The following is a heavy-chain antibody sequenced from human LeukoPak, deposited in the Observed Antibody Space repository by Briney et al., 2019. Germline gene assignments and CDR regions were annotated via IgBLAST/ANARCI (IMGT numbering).Heavy chain of an antibody. J-gene: IGHJ4*02. CDR2: VNESGGT. CDR1: IDSFSNYH. V-gene: IGHV4-34*01. CDR3: ARSINLNTYGSGSYYNN. Sequence: SETLSLTCAVYIDSFSNYHWNWIRQTPAKGMEWIGEVNESGGTNISPSLRSRVILSVDTSKNQFSLKLSSVTAADTAVYYCARSINLNTYGSGSYYNNWGQGILVTVSS. D-gene: IGHD3-10*01.